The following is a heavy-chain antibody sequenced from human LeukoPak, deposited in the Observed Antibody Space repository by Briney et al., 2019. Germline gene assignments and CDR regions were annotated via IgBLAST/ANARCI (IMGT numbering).Heavy chain of an antibody. Sequence: KSSETLSLTCTVSGGSISSSSYYWGWIRQPPGKGLEWIGSIYYSGSTYYNPSLKSRVTISVDTSKNQFSLKLSSVTAADTAVYYCARHFGSTPYYDILTGYSIGLYYFDYWGQGTLVTVSS. J-gene: IGHJ4*02. CDR1: GGSISSSSYY. CDR3: ARHFGSTPYYDILTGYSIGLYYFDY. CDR2: IYYSGST. V-gene: IGHV4-39*01. D-gene: IGHD3-9*01.